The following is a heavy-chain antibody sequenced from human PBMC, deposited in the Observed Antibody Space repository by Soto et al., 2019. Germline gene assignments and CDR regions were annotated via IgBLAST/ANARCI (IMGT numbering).Heavy chain of an antibody. D-gene: IGHD1-7*01. CDR1: GFTFSSYG. V-gene: IGHV3-30*18. J-gene: IGHJ4*02. CDR2: ISYDGSNK. Sequence: GGSLRLSCAASGFTFSSYGMHWVRQAPGKGLEWVAVISYDGSNKYYADSVKGRFTISRDNSKNTLYLQMNSLRAEDTAVYYCAKDRELYFDYWGQGTLVTVSP. CDR3: AKDRELYFDY.